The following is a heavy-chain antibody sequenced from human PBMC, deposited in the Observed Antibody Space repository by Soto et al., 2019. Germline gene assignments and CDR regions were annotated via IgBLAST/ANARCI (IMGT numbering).Heavy chain of an antibody. CDR1: GGSFSGYY. Sequence: PSETLSLTCAVYGGSFSGYYWSWIRQPPGKGLEWIGEINHSGSTNYDPSLKSRVTISVDTSKNQFSLKLSSVTAADTAVYYCARDDGYYGEYYFDYWGQGTLVTVSS. J-gene: IGHJ4*02. CDR3: ARDDGYYGEYYFDY. CDR2: INHSGST. V-gene: IGHV4-34*01. D-gene: IGHD4-17*01.